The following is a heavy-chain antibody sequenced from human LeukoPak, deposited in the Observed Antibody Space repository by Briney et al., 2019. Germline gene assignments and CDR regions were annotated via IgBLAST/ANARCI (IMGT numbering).Heavy chain of an antibody. D-gene: IGHD2-15*01. J-gene: IGHJ6*03. V-gene: IGHV3-11*04. CDR2: ISSSGSTI. Sequence: GGSLRLSCAASGFTFSDYYMSWIRQAPGKGLEWVSYISSSGSTIYYADSVKGRFTISRDNAKNSLYLQMNSLRAEDTAVYYCARAGCSGGSCSNYYYYMDVWGKGTTVTVSS. CDR3: ARAGCSGGSCSNYYYYMDV. CDR1: GFTFSDYY.